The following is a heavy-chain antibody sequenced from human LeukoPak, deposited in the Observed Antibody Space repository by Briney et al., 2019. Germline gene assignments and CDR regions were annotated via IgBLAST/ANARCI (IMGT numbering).Heavy chain of an antibody. Sequence: SETLSLTCTVSGGSISSGGYYWSWIRQPPGKGLEWIGYIYHSGSTYYNPSLKSRVTISVDRSKNQFSLKLSSVTAADTAVYYGARGSSSWIELSAFEIWAKGQWSPSPQ. D-gene: IGHD6-13*01. CDR2: IYHSGST. J-gene: IGHJ3*02. CDR1: GGSISSGGYY. CDR3: ARGSSSWIELSAFEI. V-gene: IGHV4-30-2*01.